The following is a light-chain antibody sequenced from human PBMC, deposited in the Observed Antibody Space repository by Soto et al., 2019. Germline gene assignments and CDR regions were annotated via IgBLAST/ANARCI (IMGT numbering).Light chain of an antibody. CDR2: SNN. CDR1: FSNIRSNT. J-gene: IGLJ3*02. CDR3: AAWDDIVDGGV. Sequence: QSVLTQPPSASGTPGQSVTISCSGSFSNIRSNTVNWYQQLPGTAPKLVIHSNNQRPSGVPDRISGAKSGTSAALAISGLQSEDEADYYCAAWDDIVDGGVFGGGTKLTVL. V-gene: IGLV1-44*01.